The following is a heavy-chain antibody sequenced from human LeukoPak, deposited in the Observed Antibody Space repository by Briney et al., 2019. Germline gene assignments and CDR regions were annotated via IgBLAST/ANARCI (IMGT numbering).Heavy chain of an antibody. J-gene: IGHJ4*02. D-gene: IGHD3-10*01. CDR1: GFNFGSYS. CDR3: ARKSASGNYPLDY. Sequence: GGSLRLSCATSGFNFGSYSMTWVRQAPGKGLEWVSVISADSAATFYADSVKGRFTISRDNGRNTVFLQMSSLRAEDTALYYCARKSASGNYPLDYWGQGTLVTVSS. V-gene: IGHV3-23*01. CDR2: ISADSAAT.